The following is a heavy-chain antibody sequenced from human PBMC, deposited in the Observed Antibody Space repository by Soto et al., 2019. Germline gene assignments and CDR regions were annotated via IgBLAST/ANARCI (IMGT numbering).Heavy chain of an antibody. D-gene: IGHD2-2*02. Sequence: QVQLVQSGAEVKKPGSSVKVSCKASGGTFSSYAISWVRQAPGQGLEWMGGIIPIFGTANYAQKFQGRVTITADESTSTVYIELSSLRAEDTAVYYCARADIVVVPAAIHYYGMDVWGQGTTVTVSS. J-gene: IGHJ6*02. CDR2: IIPIFGTA. V-gene: IGHV1-69*01. CDR1: GGTFSSYA. CDR3: ARADIVVVPAAIHYYGMDV.